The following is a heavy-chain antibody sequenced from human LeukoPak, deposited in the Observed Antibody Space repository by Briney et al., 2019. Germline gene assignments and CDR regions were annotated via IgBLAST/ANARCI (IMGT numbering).Heavy chain of an antibody. Sequence: SETLSLTCAVYGGSISGYYWSWIRQPPGKGLEWIGEINHSGSTNYNPSLKSRVTISVDTSKNQFSLKLSSVTAADTAVYYCARAHLGTYSYYYYGMDVWGQGTTVTVSS. CDR2: INHSGST. CDR1: GGSISGYY. D-gene: IGHD3-16*01. V-gene: IGHV4-34*01. J-gene: IGHJ6*02. CDR3: ARAHLGTYSYYYYGMDV.